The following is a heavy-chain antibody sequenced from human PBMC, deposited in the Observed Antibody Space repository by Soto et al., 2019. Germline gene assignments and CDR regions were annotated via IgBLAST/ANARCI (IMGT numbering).Heavy chain of an antibody. CDR3: ARGDSTGSPRGWFDP. J-gene: IGHJ5*02. Sequence: QVQLVQSVTEVKKPGASVPVSCKASGYSFTSYGINWVRQAPGQGLEWMGWISTYNGDTNYAQKFQGRVTMTTDTSTTTAYMELRRLTSDDTAVYFCARGDSTGSPRGWFDPWGQGTVVTVSS. D-gene: IGHD6-19*01. CDR2: ISTYNGDT. V-gene: IGHV1-18*04. CDR1: GYSFTSYG.